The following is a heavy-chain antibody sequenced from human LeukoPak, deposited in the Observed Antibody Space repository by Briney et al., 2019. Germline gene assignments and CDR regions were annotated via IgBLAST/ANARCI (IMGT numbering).Heavy chain of an antibody. J-gene: IGHJ6*03. D-gene: IGHD3-9*01. CDR2: ISSSGSTI. V-gene: IGHV3-48*03. Sequence: GGSLRLSCAASGFTFSSYEMNWVRQAPGKGLEWVSYISSSGSTIYYADSVKGRFTISRDNAKNSLYLQMNSLRAEDTALYYCAREKTFYDILTGYYYYYYMDVWGKGTTVTVSS. CDR3: AREKTFYDILTGYYYYYYMDV. CDR1: GFTFSSYE.